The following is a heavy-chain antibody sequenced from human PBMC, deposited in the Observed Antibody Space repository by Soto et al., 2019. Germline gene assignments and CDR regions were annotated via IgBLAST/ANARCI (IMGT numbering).Heavy chain of an antibody. CDR1: GGPVSGDDLY. CDR3: ARALVTDYNSRDYHYYFAMDV. J-gene: IGHJ6*02. CDR2: VYHTGTT. D-gene: IGHD3-22*01. Sequence: TLSLTCVVSGGPVSGDDLYWSWIRHLPGKGLEWIANVYHTGTTYYNPSLKSRVSMSVDTSQNQFSLILASGTAADTAVYYCARALVTDYNSRDYHYYFAMDVWGQGTSVTVS. V-gene: IGHV4-31*02.